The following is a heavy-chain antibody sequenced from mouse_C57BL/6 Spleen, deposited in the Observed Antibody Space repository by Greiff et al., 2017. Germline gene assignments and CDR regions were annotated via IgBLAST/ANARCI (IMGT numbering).Heavy chain of an antibody. D-gene: IGHD1-1*01. CDR2: INPSTGGT. CDR3: ARSLITTADFDY. Sequence: VQLQQSGPELVKPGASVKISCKASGYSFTGYYMNWVKQSPEKSLEWIGEINPSTGGTTYNQKFKAKATLTVDKSSSTAYMQLKSLTSEDSAVYYCARSLITTADFDYWGQGTTLTVSA. CDR1: GYSFTGYY. J-gene: IGHJ2*01. V-gene: IGHV1-42*01.